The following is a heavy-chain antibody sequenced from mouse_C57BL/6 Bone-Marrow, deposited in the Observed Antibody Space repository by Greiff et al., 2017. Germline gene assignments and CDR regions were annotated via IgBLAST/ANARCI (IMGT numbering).Heavy chain of an antibody. CDR2: IDPETGGT. CDR3: TSLMVVEEDY. CDR1: GYTFTDYE. D-gene: IGHD1-1*01. Sequence: VQLQQSGAELVRPGASVTLSCTASGYTFTDYEMHWVKQTPVHGLEWIGAIDPETGGTAYNQKFKGKAILTADKSSSTAYIELRSLTSEDSAVYYCTSLMVVEEDYWGQGTTLTVSS. J-gene: IGHJ2*01. V-gene: IGHV1-15*01.